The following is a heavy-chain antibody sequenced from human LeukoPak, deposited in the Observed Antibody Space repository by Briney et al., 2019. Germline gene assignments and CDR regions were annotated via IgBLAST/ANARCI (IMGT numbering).Heavy chain of an antibody. CDR3: AIDYDSSGFDY. J-gene: IGHJ4*02. V-gene: IGHV3-48*03. Sequence: GGSLRLSCAASGFTFSSYEMNWVRQAPGKGLEWVSYISSSGSTIYYADSVKGRFTISRDNAKNSLYLQMNSLRAEDTAVYYCAIDYDSSGFDYWGQGTLVTVSS. CDR2: ISSSGSTI. D-gene: IGHD3-22*01. CDR1: GFTFSSYE.